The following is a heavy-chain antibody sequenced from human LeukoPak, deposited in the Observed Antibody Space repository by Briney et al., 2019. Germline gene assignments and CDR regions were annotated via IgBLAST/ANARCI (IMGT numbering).Heavy chain of an antibody. J-gene: IGHJ4*02. CDR2: TNQDGSET. V-gene: IGHV3-7*03. CDR3: VRDTAGYDY. CDR1: GFMFSSYW. Sequence: GGSLRLSCAASGFMFSSYWMSWVRQAPGKGLEWVANTNQDGSETYYVDSVKGRFTISRDNAKNSLYLRMNSLRAEDTAVYYCVRDTAGYDYWGQGTLVTVSS. D-gene: IGHD5-18*01.